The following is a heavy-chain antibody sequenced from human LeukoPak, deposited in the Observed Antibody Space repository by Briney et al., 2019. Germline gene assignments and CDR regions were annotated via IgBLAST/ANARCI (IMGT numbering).Heavy chain of an antibody. CDR2: IYTSGST. Sequence: SQTLSLTCTVSGGSISSGSYYWSWIRQPAGKGLEWIGRIYTSGSTNYNPSLKSRVTISVDTSKNQFSLKLSSVTAADTAVYYCARESYYDFWSGYSYYYYYMDVWGKGTTVTASS. V-gene: IGHV4-61*02. D-gene: IGHD3-3*01. J-gene: IGHJ6*03. CDR1: GGSISSGSYY. CDR3: ARESYYDFWSGYSYYYYYMDV.